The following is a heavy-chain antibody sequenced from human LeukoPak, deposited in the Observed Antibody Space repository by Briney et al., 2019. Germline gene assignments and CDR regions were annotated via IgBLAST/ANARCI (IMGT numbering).Heavy chain of an antibody. Sequence: ASVKVSCKASGYTFTSYDINWVRQATGQGLEWMGWMNPNSGNTGYAQKFQGRVTITRNTSISTAYMELSSLRSEDTAVYYCARSERHYDFWSGYYDAFDIWGQGTMVTVSA. CDR1: GYTFTSYD. D-gene: IGHD3-3*01. CDR2: MNPNSGNT. CDR3: ARSERHYDFWSGYYDAFDI. V-gene: IGHV1-8*03. J-gene: IGHJ3*02.